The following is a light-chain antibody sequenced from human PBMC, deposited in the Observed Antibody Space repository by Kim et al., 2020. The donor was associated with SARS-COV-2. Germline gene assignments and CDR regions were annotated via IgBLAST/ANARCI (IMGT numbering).Light chain of an antibody. Sequence: GGTVTPPCASSTGAVTSGHYPNWFQQKPGQAPRALIYSAANKHPWTPARFSGSLLGGKAALTLSGVQPEDEADYYCLLYYGGAQLVFGGGTQLTVL. V-gene: IGLV7-43*01. CDR3: LLYYGGAQLV. CDR1: TGAVTSGHY. CDR2: SAA. J-gene: IGLJ2*01.